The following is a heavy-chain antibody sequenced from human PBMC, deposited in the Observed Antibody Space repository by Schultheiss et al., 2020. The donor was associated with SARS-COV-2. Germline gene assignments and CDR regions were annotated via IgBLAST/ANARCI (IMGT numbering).Heavy chain of an antibody. J-gene: IGHJ6*03. Sequence: GGSLRLSCAASGFTFSSYGMHWVRQAPGKGLEWVAVISYDGSNKYYADSVKGRFTISRDNSKNTLYLQMNSLRAEDTAVYYCAREAVTFYYYYYYMDVWGKGTTVTVSS. D-gene: IGHD4-11*01. V-gene: IGHV3-33*05. CDR2: ISYDGSNK. CDR1: GFTFSSYG. CDR3: AREAVTFYYYYYYMDV.